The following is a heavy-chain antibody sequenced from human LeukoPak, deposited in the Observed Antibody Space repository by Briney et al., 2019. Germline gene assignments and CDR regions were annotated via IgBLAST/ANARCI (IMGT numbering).Heavy chain of an antibody. D-gene: IGHD5-12*01. J-gene: IGHJ3*02. CDR3: ASGTVASMDI. CDR1: GGTLNSYT. V-gene: IGHV1-69*13. CDR2: IIPIFATT. Sequence: SVKVSCKASGGTLNSYTINWVRQAPGQGLEWMGGIIPIFATTNYAQKFQGRVTITADESTSTAYMELSSLSSEDTAVYYCASGTVASMDIWGQGTMVTVSS.